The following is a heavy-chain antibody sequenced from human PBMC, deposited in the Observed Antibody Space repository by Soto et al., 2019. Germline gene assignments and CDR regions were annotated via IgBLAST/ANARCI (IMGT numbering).Heavy chain of an antibody. CDR3: ARPYSSGAGSFDS. CDR1: GGSISNYY. CDR2: VFSTGTT. Sequence: SETLSLTCTVSGGSISNYYWSWIRQPAGKGLEWIGRVFSTGTTNYNPSLRTRVTMSVDTSKKQFSLRLRSVTAADTAVYYCARPYSSGAGSFDSWGQGTLVTVSS. J-gene: IGHJ5*01. V-gene: IGHV4-4*07. D-gene: IGHD3-22*01.